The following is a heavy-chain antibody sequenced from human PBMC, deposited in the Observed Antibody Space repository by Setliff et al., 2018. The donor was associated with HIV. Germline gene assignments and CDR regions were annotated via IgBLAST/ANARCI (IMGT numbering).Heavy chain of an antibody. Sequence: SSNWWSWVRQSPGKGLEWIGEIYHSGSTHYNPSLQSRVTISVDKSKSQFSLKLNSVTAADTAVYYCGGNGYYSIDYWGQGTLVTVSS. J-gene: IGHJ4*02. V-gene: IGHV4-4*02. CDR1: SSNW. CDR3: GGNGYYSIDY. D-gene: IGHD3-22*01. CDR2: IYHSGST.